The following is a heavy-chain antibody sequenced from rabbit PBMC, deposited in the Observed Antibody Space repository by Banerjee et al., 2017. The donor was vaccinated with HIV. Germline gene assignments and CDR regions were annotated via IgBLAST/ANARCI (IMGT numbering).Heavy chain of an antibody. J-gene: IGHJ3*01. Sequence: QEQLKESGGGLVKPGGNLTLTCKASGIDFSSYYYMCWVRQAPGKGLELIACIYTSSGSTYYASWAKGRFTISKTSSTTVTLQMTSLTAADTATYFCARDTYGNFGYGDFVLWGQGTLVTVS. CDR2: IYTSSGST. CDR3: ARDTYGNFGYGDFVL. V-gene: IGHV1S45*01. D-gene: IGHD2-1*01. CDR1: GIDFSSYYY.